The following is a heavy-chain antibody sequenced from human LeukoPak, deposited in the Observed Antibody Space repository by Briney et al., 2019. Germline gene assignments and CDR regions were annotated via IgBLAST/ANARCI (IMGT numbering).Heavy chain of an antibody. CDR1: GGSFSGYY. Sequence: SETLSLTCADYGGSFSGYYWSWIRQPPGKGLEWIGNVYYTGSTNYSPSLKSRLTISIDTSKNQFSLKLTSVTAADTAIYYCMREGAVGVWGQGTLVTVSS. CDR3: MREGAVGV. D-gene: IGHD6-19*01. CDR2: VYYTGST. J-gene: IGHJ4*02. V-gene: IGHV4-59*01.